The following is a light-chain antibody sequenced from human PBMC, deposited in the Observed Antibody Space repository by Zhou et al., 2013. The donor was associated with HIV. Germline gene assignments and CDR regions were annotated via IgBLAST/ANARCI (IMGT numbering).Light chain of an antibody. J-gene: IGKJ1*01. V-gene: IGKV3-20*01. Sequence: EIVLTQSPGTLSLSPGERATLSCRASQSVSSSYLAWYQQKPGQAPRLLIYGASSRATGIPDRFSGSGSGTEFTLTISSLQSEDSAVYFCQQYNSWPRTFGQGTKVEIK. CDR2: GAS. CDR1: QSVSSSY. CDR3: QQYNSWPRT.